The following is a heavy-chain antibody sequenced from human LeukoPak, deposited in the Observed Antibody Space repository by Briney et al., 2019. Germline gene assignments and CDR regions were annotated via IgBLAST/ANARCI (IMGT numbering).Heavy chain of an antibody. CDR2: ISYDGSNE. D-gene: IGHD3-10*01. V-gene: IGHV3-30-3*01. Sequence: PGGSLRLSCAASGFTFSSYAMHWVRQAPGKGLEWVAVISYDGSNEYYADSVKGRFTISRDNSKNTLYLQMDSLRAEDTAVYYCARSRIRSAWSGGRYWGQGTLVTVSS. CDR3: ARSRIRSAWSGGRY. J-gene: IGHJ4*02. CDR1: GFTFSSYA.